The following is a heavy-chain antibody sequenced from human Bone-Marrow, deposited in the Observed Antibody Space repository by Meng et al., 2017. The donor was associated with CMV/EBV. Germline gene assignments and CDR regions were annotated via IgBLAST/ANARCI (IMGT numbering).Heavy chain of an antibody. J-gene: IGHJ4*02. CDR3: AREMDDGGWLRLREYYFDY. CDR1: GFTFSSYW. D-gene: IGHD5-12*01. Sequence: GGSLRLSCAASGFTFSSYWMSWVRQAPGKGLEWVANIKQDGSEKYYVDSVKGRFTISRDNAKNSLYLQMNSLRAEDTAVYYCAREMDDGGWLRLREYYFDYWGQGTLV. V-gene: IGHV3-7*01. CDR2: IKQDGSEK.